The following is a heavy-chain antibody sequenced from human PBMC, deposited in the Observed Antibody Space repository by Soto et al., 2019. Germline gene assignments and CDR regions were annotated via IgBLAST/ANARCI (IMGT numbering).Heavy chain of an antibody. D-gene: IGHD4-17*01. CDR2: IYWDDDK. CDR1: GFSLRTGGAG. Sequence: QITLKESGPTLVKPTQTLTLTCTFSGFSLRTGGAGVGWLRQPPGKAPEWLALIYWDDDKRYSPSLKSRLAITKDTSKNQVVLTMTNMAPLDTATYYCARRRYGDYATYYFDYWGQGTLVTVSS. CDR3: ARRRYGDYATYYFDY. V-gene: IGHV2-5*02. J-gene: IGHJ4*02.